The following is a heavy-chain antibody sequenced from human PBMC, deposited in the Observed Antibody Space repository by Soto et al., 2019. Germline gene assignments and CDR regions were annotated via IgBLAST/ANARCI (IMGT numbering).Heavy chain of an antibody. J-gene: IGHJ3*02. D-gene: IGHD3-3*01. CDR1: GITSDNYA. CDR2: ISWNSDTI. CDR3: AKFGNGFDI. V-gene: IGHV3-9*02. Sequence: GGSLRLSCVVSGITSDNYAMHWFRQAPGKGLEWVSSISWNSDTIGYADSVKGRFTVSRDNAKNSLYLQMNSLRVEDTALFYCAKFGNGFDIWGQGTKVTVSS.